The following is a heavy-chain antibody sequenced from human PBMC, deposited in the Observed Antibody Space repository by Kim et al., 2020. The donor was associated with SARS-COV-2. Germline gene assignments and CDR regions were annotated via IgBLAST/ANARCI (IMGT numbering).Heavy chain of an antibody. J-gene: IGHJ2*01. CDR1: GYTFTSYG. Sequence: ASVKVSCKASGYTFTSYGISWVRQAPGQGLEWMGWISAYNGNTNYAQKLQGRVXXXTDTSTSTAYMXLRSLRSXDTAVYYCARVGXXXXXRGYYFAWTDWXXXXWGRGXXXTVSS. CDR3: ARVGXXXXXRGYYFAWTDWXXXX. CDR2: ISAYNGNT. V-gene: IGHV1-18*01. D-gene: IGHD3-22*01.